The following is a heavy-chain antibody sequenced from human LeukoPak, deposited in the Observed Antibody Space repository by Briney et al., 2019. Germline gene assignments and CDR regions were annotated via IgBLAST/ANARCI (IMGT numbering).Heavy chain of an antibody. CDR1: GYTFTGYY. J-gene: IGHJ5*02. D-gene: IGHD1-26*01. CDR2: INPNSGGT. Sequence: ASVKVSCKASGYTFTGYYMHWVRQAPGQGLEWMGWINPNSGGTNYAQKFQGRVTMTRDTSISTAYMELSRLTSDDTAVYYCARDSVGATRKWFDPWGQGTLVTVSS. V-gene: IGHV1-2*02. CDR3: ARDSVGATRKWFDP.